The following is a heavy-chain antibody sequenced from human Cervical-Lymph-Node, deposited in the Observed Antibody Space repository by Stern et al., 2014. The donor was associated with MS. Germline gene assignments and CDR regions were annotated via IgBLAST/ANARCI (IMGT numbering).Heavy chain of an antibody. CDR3: ARNGGNYAFDY. J-gene: IGHJ4*02. D-gene: IGHD4-23*01. V-gene: IGHV4-4*02. Sequence: QVQLVESGPGLVKPSGTLSLTCAVSGGSISSGYWRSWGRQPPGKGLEWIVEIYHTGRTNSNPSLTSRFITSVDASTTHFSLKMNSVNAADTAVYYCARNGGNYAFDYWGQGTLVAVSS. CDR2: IYHTGRT. CDR1: GGSISSGYW.